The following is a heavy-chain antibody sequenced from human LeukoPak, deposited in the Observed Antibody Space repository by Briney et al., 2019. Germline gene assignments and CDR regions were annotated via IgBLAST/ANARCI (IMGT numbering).Heavy chain of an antibody. J-gene: IGHJ4*02. CDR2: ISGSGGGT. Sequence: GGSLRLSCAASGFTFSSYAMSWVRQAPGKGLEWVSGISGSGGGTYIADSVKGRFTISRDNSKNTLYLQMNSLRVEDTAVYYCAKDREANIAAAGTFDYWGQGTLVTVSS. V-gene: IGHV3-23*01. CDR1: GFTFSSYA. D-gene: IGHD6-13*01. CDR3: AKDREANIAAAGTFDY.